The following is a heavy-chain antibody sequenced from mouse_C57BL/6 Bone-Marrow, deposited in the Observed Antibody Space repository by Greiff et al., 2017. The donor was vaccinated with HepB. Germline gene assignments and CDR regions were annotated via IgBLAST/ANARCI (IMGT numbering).Heavy chain of an antibody. Sequence: EVMLVESGGGLVKPGGSLKLSCAASGFTFSDYGMHWVRQAPEKGLEWVAYISSGSSTIYYADTVKGRFTISRDNAKNTLFLQMTSLRSEDTAMYYCAKYYGSSYSAYWGQGTLVTVSA. D-gene: IGHD1-1*01. J-gene: IGHJ3*01. V-gene: IGHV5-17*01. CDR3: AKYYGSSYSAY. CDR1: GFTFSDYG. CDR2: ISSGSSTI.